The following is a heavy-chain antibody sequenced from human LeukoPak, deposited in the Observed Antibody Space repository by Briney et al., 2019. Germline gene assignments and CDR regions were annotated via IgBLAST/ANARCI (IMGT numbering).Heavy chain of an antibody. Sequence: SETLSLTCTVSGGSISSYYWSWVRQPPGKGLEWIGYIYSSGSTKYNPSLKSRVTMSVDTSKNQFSLKLSSVTAADTAVYFCAREGTTGWAFWGQGTLVTVPS. D-gene: IGHD1-1*01. J-gene: IGHJ4*02. CDR1: GGSISSYY. CDR2: IYSSGST. V-gene: IGHV4-59*01. CDR3: AREGTTGWAF.